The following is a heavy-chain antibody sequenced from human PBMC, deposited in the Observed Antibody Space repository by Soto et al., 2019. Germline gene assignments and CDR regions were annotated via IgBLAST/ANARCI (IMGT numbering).Heavy chain of an antibody. D-gene: IGHD1-26*01. CDR2: ISSSSSTI. CDR1: GFTFSSYN. CDR3: ARAPGESGSYYGFFDY. V-gene: IGHV3-48*02. Sequence: EVRLVESGGGLVQPGGSLRLSCEASGFTFSSYNLNWVRQAPGKGLEWVSYISSSSSTIYYADSVKGRFTISRDNAKNSLYLQMNSLRDEDTAVYYCARAPGESGSYYGFFDYWGQGTLVTFSS. J-gene: IGHJ4*02.